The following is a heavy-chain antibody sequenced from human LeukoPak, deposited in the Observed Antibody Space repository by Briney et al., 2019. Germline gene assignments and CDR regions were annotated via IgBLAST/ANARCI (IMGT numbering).Heavy chain of an antibody. Sequence: TGGSLRLSCAASGFTFSNHWMHWVRQAPGRGLVWVLRIDEGGSNAMYADSVKGRFSISRDNAKNTVNLQMNSLRAEDTGVYYCIRDEALWSLDYWGQGTLVTVSS. J-gene: IGHJ4*02. CDR3: IRDEALWSLDY. D-gene: IGHD3-3*01. CDR2: IDEGGSNA. V-gene: IGHV3-74*03. CDR1: GFTFSNHW.